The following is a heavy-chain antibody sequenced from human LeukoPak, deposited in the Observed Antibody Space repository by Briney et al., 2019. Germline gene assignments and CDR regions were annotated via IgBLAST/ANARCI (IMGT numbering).Heavy chain of an antibody. CDR1: GYTFTGYY. J-gene: IGHJ4*02. Sequence: ASVKVSCRASGYTFTGYYMHWVRQAPGQGLEWMGWINPNSGGTNYAQKFQGRVTMTRDTSISTAYMELSRLRSDDTAVYYCARGDASVLLRFGELLEWGQGTLVTVSS. V-gene: IGHV1-2*02. CDR2: INPNSGGT. D-gene: IGHD3-10*01. CDR3: ARGDASVLLRFGELLE.